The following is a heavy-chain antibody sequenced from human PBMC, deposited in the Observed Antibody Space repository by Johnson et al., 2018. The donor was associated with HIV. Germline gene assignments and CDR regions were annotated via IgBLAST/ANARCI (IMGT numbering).Heavy chain of an antibody. Sequence: QVQLVESGGGVVQPGGSLRLSCAASGFTFSSYGMHWVRQAPGKGLEWVAFIRFDGSNEYYADSVKGRFTISRDNSKYTLYLQMNSLRAEDTAVYYCAKLDVSLDAFDIWGQGTVVSVSS. CDR1: GFTFSSYG. CDR2: IRFDGSNE. D-gene: IGHD5/OR15-5a*01. V-gene: IGHV3-30*02. J-gene: IGHJ3*02. CDR3: AKLDVSLDAFDI.